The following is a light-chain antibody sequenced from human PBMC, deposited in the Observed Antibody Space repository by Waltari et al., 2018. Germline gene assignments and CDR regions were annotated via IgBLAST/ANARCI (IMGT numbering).Light chain of an antibody. CDR1: NIGSKN. CDR3: QVWDSSTVV. CDR2: RNT. Sequence: SYEMTQPLSASVALGQTARITCGGNNIGSKNVHWYQQESGQAPVLVIYRNTNRPPGIPERFSGSNSGNTATLTISRAQAGDEADYYCQVWDSSTVVFGGGTKLTVL. J-gene: IGLJ3*02. V-gene: IGLV3-9*01.